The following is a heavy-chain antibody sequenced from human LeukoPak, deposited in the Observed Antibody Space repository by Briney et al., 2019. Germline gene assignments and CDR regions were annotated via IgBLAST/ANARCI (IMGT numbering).Heavy chain of an antibody. CDR1: GYTFTNYD. Sequence: ASVKVSCKASGYTFTNYDINWVRQATGQGLEWKGWMNANSGDTGYAQKFQGRVTITRDTSISTAYMELSSLRSEDTAVYYCARAYPYSYYMDVWGKGTTVTVSS. CDR3: ARAYPYSYYMDV. V-gene: IGHV1-8*03. CDR2: MNANSGDT. J-gene: IGHJ6*03.